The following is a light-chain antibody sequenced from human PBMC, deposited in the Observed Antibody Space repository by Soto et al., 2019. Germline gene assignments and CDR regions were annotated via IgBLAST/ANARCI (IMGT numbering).Light chain of an antibody. CDR3: QQSYRTPLT. J-gene: IGKJ1*01. V-gene: IGKV1-39*01. CDR1: QSISSY. Sequence: DIQMTQSPSSLSASVGDRVTITCRASQSISSYLNWYQQKPGKAPKLLIYAASSLQSGVPSRFSGSGSGTEFTLTISSLQPEAFATYYCQQSYRTPLTFGQGTNVEIK. CDR2: AAS.